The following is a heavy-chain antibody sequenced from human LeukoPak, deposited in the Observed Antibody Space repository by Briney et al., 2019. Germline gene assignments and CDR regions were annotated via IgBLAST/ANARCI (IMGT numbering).Heavy chain of an antibody. J-gene: IGHJ4*02. CDR3: ARERGRQVDY. D-gene: IGHD2-15*01. V-gene: IGHV4-31*03. Sequence: SQTLSLTCTVSGGSISSGGYFWSWIRQHPGRGLEWIGYIFYSGSTYYNPSLKSRVTTSVDTSMNQFSLRLSSVTAADTAVYYCARERGRQVDYWGQGTLVTVSS. CDR1: GGSISSGGYF. CDR2: IFYSGST.